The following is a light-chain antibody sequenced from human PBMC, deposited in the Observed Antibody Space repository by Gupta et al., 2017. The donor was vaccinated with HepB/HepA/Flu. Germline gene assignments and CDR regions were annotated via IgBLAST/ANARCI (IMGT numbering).Light chain of an antibody. J-gene: IGKJ4*01. CDR2: DAS. CDR1: QSVTNY. V-gene: IGKV3-11*01. Sequence: ELVLTQSPATLSLSPGERATLSCRASQSVTNYLAWYQQKPGEAPKLLIYDASNRASGIPARFSGRGSGTYFTLTISSLEPEDFAVYYCQQCYNYRTFGGGTKVEIK. CDR3: QQCYNYRT.